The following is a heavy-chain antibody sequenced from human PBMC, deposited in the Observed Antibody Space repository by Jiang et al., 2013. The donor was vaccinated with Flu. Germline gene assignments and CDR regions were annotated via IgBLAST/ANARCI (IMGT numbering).Heavy chain of an antibody. V-gene: IGHV6-1*01. CDR3: AREVAGFVG. D-gene: IGHD6-19*01. Sequence: VRTYYRSKWYNDYAVSVKSRITINPDTSKNQFSLQLNSVTPEDTAVYYCAREVAGFVGWGQGTLVTVSS. CDR2: TYYRSKWYN. J-gene: IGHJ4*02.